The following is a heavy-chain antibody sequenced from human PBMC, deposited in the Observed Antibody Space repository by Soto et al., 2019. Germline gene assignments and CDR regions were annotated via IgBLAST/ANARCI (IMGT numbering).Heavy chain of an antibody. Sequence: GALRLSCAASGFTFRNYNMNWVRQAPGKGLEWLSYISGASGTIYYADSMQGRFTISRDNAKNSLYLQMNSLRAEDTAVYYCARDRDIDSSTTYYYYGMDVWGQGTTVTVSS. D-gene: IGHD6-13*01. CDR3: ARDRDIDSSTTYYYYGMDV. J-gene: IGHJ6*02. V-gene: IGHV3-48*01. CDR2: ISGASGTI. CDR1: GFTFRNYN.